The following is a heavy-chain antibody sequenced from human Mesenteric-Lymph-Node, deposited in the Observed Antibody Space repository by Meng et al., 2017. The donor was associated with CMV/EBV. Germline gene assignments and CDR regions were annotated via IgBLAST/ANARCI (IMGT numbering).Heavy chain of an antibody. V-gene: IGHV3-23*03. CDR2: IYSGGSST. J-gene: IGHJ4*02. CDR3: ARGNNYFSHYFDY. CDR1: GFTFSSYA. D-gene: IGHD2/OR15-2a*01. Sequence: GESLKISCAASGFTFSSYAMSWVRQAPGKGLEWVSVIYSGGSSTYYADSVKGRFTISRDNSKNTLYLQMNSLRVEDTAVYYCARGNNYFSHYFDYWGQGTLVTVSS.